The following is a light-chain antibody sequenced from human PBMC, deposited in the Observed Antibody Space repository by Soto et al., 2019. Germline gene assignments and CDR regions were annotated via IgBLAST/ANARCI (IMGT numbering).Light chain of an antibody. CDR1: SSDVGGYNY. CDR3: SSYAGSNNKV. J-gene: IGLJ1*01. CDR2: EVT. V-gene: IGLV2-8*01. Sequence: QSALTQPPSASGSPGQSVTISCTGTSSDVGGYNYVSWYQQHPGKAPKLVIYEVTKRPSGVPDRFSGSKSGNTASLTVSGLQAEDEADYYCSSYAGSNNKVFGTWTKLTVL.